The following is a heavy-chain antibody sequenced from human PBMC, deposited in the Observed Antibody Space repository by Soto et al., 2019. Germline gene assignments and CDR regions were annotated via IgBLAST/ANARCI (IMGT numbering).Heavy chain of an antibody. V-gene: IGHV3-23*01. Sequence: GGSLRLSCAASGFTFSSYAMSWVRQAPGKGLEWVSAISGSGGSTYYADSVKGRFAISRDNSKNTLYLQMNSLRAEDTAVYYCAKPKYNILYYFDYWGQGTLVTVSS. CDR2: ISGSGGST. CDR3: AKPKYNILYYFDY. CDR1: GFTFSSYA. D-gene: IGHD1-1*01. J-gene: IGHJ4*02.